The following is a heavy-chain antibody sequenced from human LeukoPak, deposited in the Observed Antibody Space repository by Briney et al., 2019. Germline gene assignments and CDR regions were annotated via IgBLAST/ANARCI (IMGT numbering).Heavy chain of an antibody. V-gene: IGHV1-24*01. J-gene: IGHJ3*02. CDR3: ATDEVTPGAFDI. CDR1: GYTLTELS. CDR2: FDPEDGET. D-gene: IGHD5-18*01. Sequence: ASVKVSCKVSGYTLTELSMHWVQQAPGKGLEWMGGFDPEDGETIYAQKFQGRVTMTEDTSTDTAYMELSSLRSEDTAVYYCATDEVTPGAFDIWGQGTMVTVSS.